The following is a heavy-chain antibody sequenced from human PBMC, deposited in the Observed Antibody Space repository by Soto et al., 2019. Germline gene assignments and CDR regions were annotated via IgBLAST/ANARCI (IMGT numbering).Heavy chain of an antibody. D-gene: IGHD3-16*01. CDR1: GFTFSNLA. J-gene: IGHJ4*02. V-gene: IGHV3-23*01. Sequence: EVHLLEAGGGLVQPGGSLRLSCAASGFTFSNLAMRWVRQAPGEGLEWVSTISGSGGSTYYADSVRGRFTTSRDNSKNTLYLQMNSLRAEDMAVYYCDYGGYWGQGTLVTVSS. CDR3: DYGGY. CDR2: ISGSGGST.